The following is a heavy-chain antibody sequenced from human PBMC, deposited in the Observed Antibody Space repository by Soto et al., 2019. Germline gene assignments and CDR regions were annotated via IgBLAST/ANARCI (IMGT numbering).Heavy chain of an antibody. CDR3: ARDFRDGYYFDY. J-gene: IGHJ4*02. CDR1: GFTFSSYS. V-gene: IGHV3-21*01. CDR2: ISSSTGYM. Sequence: EVQLVESGGGLVKPGGSLRLSCAASGFTFSSYSMNWVRQAPGKGLEWVSSISSSTGYMYYADSVKGRFTISRDNAKNSLHLQMNSLRAEDTAVYYCARDFRDGYYFDYWGQGTLVTVSS. D-gene: IGHD5-12*01.